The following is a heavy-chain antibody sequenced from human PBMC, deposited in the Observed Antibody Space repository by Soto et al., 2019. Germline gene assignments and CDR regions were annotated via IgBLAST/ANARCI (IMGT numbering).Heavy chain of an antibody. J-gene: IGHJ3*01. CDR3: ARDQLYYNDISGRPLNAFDV. CDR1: GFTFDDYG. D-gene: IGHD3-22*01. CDR2: IGIGSSTK. Sequence: GGSLRLSCAASGFTFDDYGMSWVRQAPGKGLEWVSYIGIGSSTKYYADSVKGRFTIPRDNAKNSLYLQMNSLRAEDTAVYYCARDQLYYNDISGRPLNAFDVWGQGTMVTVSS. V-gene: IGHV3-48*01.